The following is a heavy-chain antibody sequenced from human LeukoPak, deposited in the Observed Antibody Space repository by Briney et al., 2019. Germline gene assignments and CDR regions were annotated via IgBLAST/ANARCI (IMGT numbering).Heavy chain of an antibody. CDR1: GGSISSYY. CDR3: ARVDYSNLFDY. V-gene: IGHV4-59*01. J-gene: IGHJ4*02. D-gene: IGHD4-11*01. CDR2: IYYSGST. Sequence: SGTLSLTCTVSGGSISSYYWSWIRQPPGKGLEWIGYIYYSGSTNYNPSLKSRVTISVDTSKDQFSLKLSSVTAADTAVYYCARVDYSNLFDYWGQGTLVTVSS.